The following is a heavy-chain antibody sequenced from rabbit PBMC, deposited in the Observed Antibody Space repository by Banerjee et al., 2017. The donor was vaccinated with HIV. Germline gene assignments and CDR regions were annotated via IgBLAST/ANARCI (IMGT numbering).Heavy chain of an antibody. CDR3: ARDNAGSSYFPL. Sequence: QEQLKESGGGLVQPGGSLTLTCKASGFDFSSNAMCWVRQAPGKGPEWIACIYNGDGSTYYASWAKGRFTISKASSTTVTLQMTSLTAADTATYFCARDNAGSSYFPLWGPGTLVTVS. V-gene: IGHV1S47*01. CDR1: GFDFSSNA. J-gene: IGHJ4*01. CDR2: IYNGDGST. D-gene: IGHD8-1*01.